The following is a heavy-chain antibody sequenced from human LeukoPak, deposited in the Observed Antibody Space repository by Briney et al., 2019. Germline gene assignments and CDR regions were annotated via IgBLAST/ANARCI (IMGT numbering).Heavy chain of an antibody. CDR3: ARDLRALDINRAFDI. V-gene: IGHV4-4*07. CDR2: IYTSGST. D-gene: IGHD3-9*01. CDR1: GGSISSYY. Sequence: PSETLSLTCTVSGGSISSYYWSWLRQPAGKGLEWIGRIYTSGSTNYNPSLKSRVTMSVDTSKNQFSLKLSSVTAADTAVYYCARDLRALDINRAFDIWGQGTMVTVSS. J-gene: IGHJ3*02.